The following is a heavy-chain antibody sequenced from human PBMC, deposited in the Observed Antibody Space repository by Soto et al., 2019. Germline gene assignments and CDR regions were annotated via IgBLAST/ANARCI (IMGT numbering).Heavy chain of an antibody. CDR3: ARGPYYYDSSGYYAIDAFDI. J-gene: IGHJ3*02. Sequence: QVQLVQSGAEVKKPGSSVKVSCKASGGTFSSYAISWVRQAPGQGLEWMGGSIPILGTANYAQKFQGSVTINADESMSTRYLEVSSLRSEDTAVYYCARGPYYYDSSGYYAIDAFDIWGQGTMVTVSS. CDR2: SIPILGTA. CDR1: GGTFSSYA. D-gene: IGHD3-22*01. V-gene: IGHV1-69*11.